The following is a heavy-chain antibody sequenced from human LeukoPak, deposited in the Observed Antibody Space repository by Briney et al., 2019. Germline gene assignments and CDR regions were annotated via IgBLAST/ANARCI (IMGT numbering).Heavy chain of an antibody. CDR1: GYTFTSYD. CDR3: ARNYYDSSGLTNWFDP. Sequence: ASVKVSCKASGYTFTSYDINWVRQATGQGLEWMGWMNPNSGNTGYAQKLQGRVTMTTDTSTSTAYMELRSLRSDDTAVYYCARNYYDSSGLTNWFDPWGQGTLVTVSS. V-gene: IGHV1-8*01. D-gene: IGHD3-22*01. CDR2: MNPNSGNT. J-gene: IGHJ5*02.